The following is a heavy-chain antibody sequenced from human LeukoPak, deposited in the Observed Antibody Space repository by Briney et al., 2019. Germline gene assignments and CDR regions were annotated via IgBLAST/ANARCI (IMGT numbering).Heavy chain of an antibody. CDR3: ARDRGSSTWYPGDNWFDP. CDR2: ISHDGSNK. CDR1: GFILSSYP. Sequence: RTGGSLRLSCAVSGFILSSYPMHWVRQAPGKGLEWVAVISHDGSNKYYADSVKGRFTISRDNSKNTLFLQMNSLTTEDTAVYFCARDRGSSTWYPGDNWFDPWGQGTLVTVSS. D-gene: IGHD6-13*01. V-gene: IGHV3-30*04. J-gene: IGHJ5*02.